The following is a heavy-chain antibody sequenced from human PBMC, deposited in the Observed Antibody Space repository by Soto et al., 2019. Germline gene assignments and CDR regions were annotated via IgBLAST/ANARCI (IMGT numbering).Heavy chain of an antibody. Sequence: GGSLRLSCVGSGFTFRSFAMSWVRQAPGKGLEWVSGVSANGDRTYYADSVKGRFSISRDNSKNSLSLEMNSLRAEDTAVYYCALYETGDYVGAFDFCGQRTMVPVS. CDR2: VSANGDRT. J-gene: IGHJ3*01. CDR1: GFTFRSFA. CDR3: ALYETGDYVGAFDF. D-gene: IGHD4-17*01. V-gene: IGHV3-23*01.